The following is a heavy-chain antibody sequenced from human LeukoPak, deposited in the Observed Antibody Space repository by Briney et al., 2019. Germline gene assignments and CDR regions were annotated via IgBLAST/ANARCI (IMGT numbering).Heavy chain of an antibody. Sequence: GGSLRLSCAASGFTFSSYAMSWVRQTPEKGLEWVSTISGSGGSTSYADSVKGRFTISRDNAKNTLYLQMNSLRAEDTAVYYWARRSSGSPPYYFGYWGKGTLVTVS. CDR3: ARRSSGSPPYYFGY. D-gene: IGHD1-26*01. V-gene: IGHV3-23*01. CDR2: ISGSGGST. J-gene: IGHJ4*02. CDR1: GFTFSSYA.